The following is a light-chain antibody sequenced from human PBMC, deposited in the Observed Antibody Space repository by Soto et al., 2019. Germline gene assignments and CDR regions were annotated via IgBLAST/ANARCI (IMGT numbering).Light chain of an antibody. CDR2: WAS. J-gene: IGKJ1*01. V-gene: IGKV4-1*01. CDR3: QQYYSPWK. Sequence: DIVMTQSPDSLAVSLGERATINCKSSQSVLYSSNNKNYLAWYPQKPGQPPKLLIYWASTRESGVPDRFSGSGYGTDFALTISNLQAEDVAVYYCQQYYSPWKFGQGTKVEIK. CDR1: QSVLYSSNNKNY.